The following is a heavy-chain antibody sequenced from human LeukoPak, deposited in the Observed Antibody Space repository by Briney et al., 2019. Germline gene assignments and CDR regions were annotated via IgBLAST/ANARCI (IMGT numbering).Heavy chain of an antibody. CDR3: ARNYDPQYFQH. J-gene: IGHJ1*01. CDR1: GGSISSYY. CDR2: IYYSGST. V-gene: IGHV4-59*01. D-gene: IGHD5-12*01. Sequence: SETLSLTCTVSGGSISSYYWSWVRQPPGKGLEWIGYIYYSGSTNYNPSLKSRVTISVDTSKNQFSLKLSSVTAADTAVYYCARNYDPQYFQHWGQGTLVTVPS.